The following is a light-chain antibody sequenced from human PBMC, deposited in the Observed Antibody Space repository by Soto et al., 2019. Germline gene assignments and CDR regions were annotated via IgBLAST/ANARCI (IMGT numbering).Light chain of an antibody. Sequence: EIVRTQSPGTLSVSPGERATLSCRASQSVSTNLAWYQQKPGQAPRLLIYGASTRATGIPARFSGSGSGTEFTLTISSLQSEDFAVYYCHQYNNWPPKTFGQGTKVDIK. CDR3: HQYNNWPPKT. J-gene: IGKJ2*01. V-gene: IGKV3-15*01. CDR1: QSVSTN. CDR2: GAS.